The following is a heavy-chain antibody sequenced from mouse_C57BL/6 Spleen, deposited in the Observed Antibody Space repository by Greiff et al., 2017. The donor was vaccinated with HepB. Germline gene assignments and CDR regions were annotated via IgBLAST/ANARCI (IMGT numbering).Heavy chain of an antibody. V-gene: IGHV1-50*01. CDR3: ARRGIYYYGSSYVGYAMDY. D-gene: IGHD1-1*01. CDR1: GYTFTSYW. J-gene: IGHJ4*01. Sequence: QVQLKQPGAELVKPGASVKLSCKATGYTFTSYWMQWVKQRPGQGLEWIGEIDPSDSYTNYNQKFKGKATLTVDTSSSTAYMQLSSLTSEDSAVYYCARRGIYYYGSSYVGYAMDYWGQGTSVTVSS. CDR2: IDPSDSYT.